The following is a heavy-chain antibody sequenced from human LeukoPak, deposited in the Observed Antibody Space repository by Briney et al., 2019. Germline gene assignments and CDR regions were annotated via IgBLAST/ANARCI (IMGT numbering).Heavy chain of an antibody. CDR1: GGSISSYY. CDR3: ARVSYNPSSGHYWDYFDY. J-gene: IGHJ4*02. V-gene: IGHV4-59*01. Sequence: SETLSLTCTVSGGSISSYYWSWIRQPPGKGLEWIGYIYYSGSTNYNPSLKSRVTISVDTSKNQFSLKLSSVTAADTAVYYCARVSYNPSSGHYWDYFDYWGQGTLVTVSS. CDR2: IYYSGST. D-gene: IGHD3-22*01.